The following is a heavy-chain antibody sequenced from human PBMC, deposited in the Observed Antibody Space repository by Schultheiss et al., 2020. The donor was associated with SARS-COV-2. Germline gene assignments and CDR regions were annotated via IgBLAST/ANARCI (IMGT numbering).Heavy chain of an antibody. Sequence: ASVKVSCKASGYTFTGYYMHWVRQAPGQGLEWMGWINPNSGGTNYAQKFQGRVTMTRDTSISTAYMELSRLRSDDTAVYYCARVGTTLNDYYYYGMDVWGQGTTVTVSS. CDR3: ARVGTTLNDYYYYGMDV. CDR2: INPNSGGT. J-gene: IGHJ6*02. V-gene: IGHV1-2*02. D-gene: IGHD1-7*01. CDR1: GYTFTGYY.